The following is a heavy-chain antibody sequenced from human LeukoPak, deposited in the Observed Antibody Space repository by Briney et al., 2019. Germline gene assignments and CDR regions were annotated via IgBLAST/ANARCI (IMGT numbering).Heavy chain of an antibody. Sequence: SETLSLTCTVSGGSISSSGYYWGWIRQPPGKGLEWIASIYYSGSTYYNPSLKSRVTISVDTSKNQLSLKLSSLTAADTAGYYGARHEYSGSYYGLSWFDPWGQGTLVTVSS. D-gene: IGHD1-26*01. CDR3: ARHEYSGSYYGLSWFDP. CDR1: GGSISSSGYY. CDR2: IYYSGST. V-gene: IGHV4-39*01. J-gene: IGHJ5*02.